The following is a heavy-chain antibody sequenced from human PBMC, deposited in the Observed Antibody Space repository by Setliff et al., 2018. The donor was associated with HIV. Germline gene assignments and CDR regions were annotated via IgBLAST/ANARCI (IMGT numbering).Heavy chain of an antibody. Sequence: PGGSLRLSCAASGFTFRNYGMHWVRQAPGKGLEWVAIIWYDGSNKYYTDSVKGRFTISRDNSKNTLFLEMNNLSAEDTAIYYCARGSDWYLDYWGQGTLVTVSS. CDR3: ARGSDWYLDY. CDR2: IWYDGSNK. V-gene: IGHV3-33*01. D-gene: IGHD3-9*01. J-gene: IGHJ4*02. CDR1: GFTFRNYG.